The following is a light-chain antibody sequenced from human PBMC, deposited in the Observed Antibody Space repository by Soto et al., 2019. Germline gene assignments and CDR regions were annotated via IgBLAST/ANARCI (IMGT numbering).Light chain of an antibody. CDR3: PHYGSSPYT. CDR2: GVS. J-gene: IGKJ2*01. Sequence: EIVLTQSPGTLSLSPGERATLSCRASQSLSGNYLAWYQQKPGQAPRLLIFGVSSRATGIPDRFSGSGSGTDFTLTINRQEPEELAVYYCPHYGSSPYTFGRGPKLEIK. V-gene: IGKV3-20*01. CDR1: QSLSGNY.